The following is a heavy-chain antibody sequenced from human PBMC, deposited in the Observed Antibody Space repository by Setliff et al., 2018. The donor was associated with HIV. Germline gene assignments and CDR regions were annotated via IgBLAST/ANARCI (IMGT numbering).Heavy chain of an antibody. CDR2: LRTGNGDT. CDR1: GYTFTSYA. D-gene: IGHD1-1*01. V-gene: IGHV1-3*04. CDR3: ARRASTAEVFDY. J-gene: IGHJ4*02. Sequence: ASVKVSCKASGYTFTSYAMHWVRQAPGQRPEWMGWLRTGNGDTSYSESLQGRVTSTSDTSANTAYMELRSLGSDDTAVYFCARRASTAEVFDYWGQGTLVTVSS.